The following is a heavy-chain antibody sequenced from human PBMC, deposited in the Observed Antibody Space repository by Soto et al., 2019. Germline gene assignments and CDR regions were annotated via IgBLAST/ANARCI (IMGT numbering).Heavy chain of an antibody. CDR1: GFTXSNAW. J-gene: IGHJ3*02. CDR3: TTEGLLTYYDFWSGSPGAPIDI. Sequence: EVQLVESGGGLVKPGGXLXXXXAXSGFTXSNAWMNXXRQAPGXXXXXXXXIKSKTDGGTTDYAAPVKGRFTISRDDSKXTLYXXXXXXXXXXXXXXYCTTEGLLTYYDFWSGSPGAPIDIWGQGTMVTVXS. D-gene: IGHD3-3*01. CDR2: IKSKTDGGTT. V-gene: IGHV3-15*07.